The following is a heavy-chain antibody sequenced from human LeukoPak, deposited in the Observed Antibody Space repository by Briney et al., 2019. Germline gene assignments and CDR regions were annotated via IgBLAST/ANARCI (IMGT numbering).Heavy chain of an antibody. D-gene: IGHD3-16*02. V-gene: IGHV3-23*01. Sequence: SGGSLRLSCAASGFTFSSYAMSWVRQAPGKGLEWVSAISGSGGSTYYADSVKGRFTISRDNSKNTLYLQMNSLRAEDTAVYYCAKSVGFRRYAFDIWGQGTMVTVSS. CDR2: ISGSGGST. CDR1: GFTFSSYA. J-gene: IGHJ3*02. CDR3: AKSVGFRRYAFDI.